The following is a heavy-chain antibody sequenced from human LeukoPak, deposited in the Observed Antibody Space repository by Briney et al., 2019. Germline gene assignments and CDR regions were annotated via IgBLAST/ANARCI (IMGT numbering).Heavy chain of an antibody. CDR2: ISYDGGNK. V-gene: IGHV3-30*18. CDR3: AKDRASGFQDY. J-gene: IGHJ4*02. CDR1: GFSFSNFG. D-gene: IGHD3-22*01. Sequence: PGGSLRLSCAASGFSFSNFGMHWVRQAPGKGLEWVAVISYDGGNKYYADSVKGRFTISRDQSKNTLSLQMNSLRAEDTAVYYCAKDRASGFQDYWGQGTPVTVSS.